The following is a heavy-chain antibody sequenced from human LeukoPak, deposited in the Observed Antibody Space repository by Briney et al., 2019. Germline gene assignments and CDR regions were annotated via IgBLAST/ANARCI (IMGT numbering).Heavy chain of an antibody. CDR3: ARGPRFLKTLDY. D-gene: IGHD3-16*01. CDR1: GGSISSGDYY. V-gene: IGHV4-30-4*01. CDR2: IYYSGST. J-gene: IGHJ4*02. Sequence: SETLSLTCTVSGGSISSGDYYWSWIRQPPGKGLEWIGYIYYSGSTYYNPTLKSRVTISVDTSKNQFSLKLSSVTAADTAVYYCARGPRFLKTLDYWGQGTLVTVSS.